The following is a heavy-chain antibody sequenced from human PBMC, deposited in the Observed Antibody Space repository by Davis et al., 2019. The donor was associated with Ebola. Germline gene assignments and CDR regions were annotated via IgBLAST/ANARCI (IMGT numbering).Heavy chain of an antibody. J-gene: IGHJ2*01. CDR1: GGTFSSYA. Sequence: SVKVSCKASGGTFSSYAISWVRQAPGQGLEWMGGIIPIFGTANYAQMLQGRVTITADESTSTAYMELSSLRSEDTAVYYCARDDYGGNWNFDLWGRGTLVTVSS. CDR2: IIPIFGTA. CDR3: ARDDYGGNWNFDL. V-gene: IGHV1-69*13. D-gene: IGHD4-23*01.